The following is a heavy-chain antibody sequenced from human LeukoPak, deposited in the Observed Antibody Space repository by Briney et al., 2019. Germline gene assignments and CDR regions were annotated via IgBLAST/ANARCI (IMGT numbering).Heavy chain of an antibody. CDR1: GGTFSSYA. J-gene: IGHJ4*02. V-gene: IGHV1-69*04. CDR2: IIPILGIA. CDR3: AREDVAVAGPLPDY. D-gene: IGHD6-19*01. Sequence: ASVKVSCKASGGTFSSYAISWVRQAPGQGLEWMGMIIPILGIANYAQKFQGRVTITADKSTSTAYMELSSLRSEDTAVYYCAREDVAVAGPLPDYWGQGTLVTVSS.